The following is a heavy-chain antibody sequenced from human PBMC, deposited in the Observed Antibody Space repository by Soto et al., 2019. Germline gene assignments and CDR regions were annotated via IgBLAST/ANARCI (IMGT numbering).Heavy chain of an antibody. CDR1: GGTFSSYA. CDR2: IIPIFGTA. CDR3: ARALEMATIGAFDI. D-gene: IGHD5-12*01. Sequence: GASVKVSCKASGGTFSSYAISWVRQAPGQGLEWMGGIIPIFGTANYAQKFQGRVTITADESTSTAYMELSSLRPEDTAVYYCARALEMATIGAFDIWGQGTMVT. V-gene: IGHV1-69*13. J-gene: IGHJ3*02.